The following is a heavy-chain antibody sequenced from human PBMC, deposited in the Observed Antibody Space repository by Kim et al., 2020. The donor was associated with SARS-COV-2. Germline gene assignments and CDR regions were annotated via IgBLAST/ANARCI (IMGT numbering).Heavy chain of an antibody. D-gene: IGHD3-22*01. CDR3: TTSSADYYDTDI. CDR2: IKSKTDGGTT. Sequence: GGSLRLSCAASGFTFSNAWMSWVRQAPGKGLEWVGHIKSKTDGGTTDYAAPVKGRFTISRDDSKNTLYLQMNSLKTEDTAVYYCTTSSADYYDTDIWGQGTMVTVSS. V-gene: IGHV3-15*01. J-gene: IGHJ3*02. CDR1: GFTFSNAW.